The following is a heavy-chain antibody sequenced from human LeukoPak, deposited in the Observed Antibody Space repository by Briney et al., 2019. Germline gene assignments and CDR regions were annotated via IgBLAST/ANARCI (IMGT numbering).Heavy chain of an antibody. CDR1: GYSFISHW. CDR3: ARHQRIGTMTYFDL. V-gene: IGHV5-51*01. D-gene: IGHD3-22*01. J-gene: IGHJ2*01. Sequence: GESLKISGKGSGYSFISHWIGWVRQMPGKGLEWMGLIYPGDSDTTYSPSFQGQVTISADKSISTAYLQWSSLKASDTAMYYCARHQRIGTMTYFDLWGRGTLVTVSS. CDR2: IYPGDSDT.